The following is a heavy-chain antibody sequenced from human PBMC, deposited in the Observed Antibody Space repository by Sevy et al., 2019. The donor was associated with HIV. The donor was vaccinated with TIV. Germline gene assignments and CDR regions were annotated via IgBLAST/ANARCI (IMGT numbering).Heavy chain of an antibody. D-gene: IGHD6-19*01. CDR1: GYTFTSYS. CDR2: VSPHNADR. CDR3: AKSRGSSGFLH. V-gene: IGHV1-18*01. J-gene: IGHJ4*02. Sequence: ASVKVSCKTSGYTFTSYSITWVRQAPGQGLEWMGWVSPHNADRNVAQRFQGRVTLTTDTSTVTAYMELMSLRSDDTALYYCAKSRGSSGFLHWGPGTMVTVSS.